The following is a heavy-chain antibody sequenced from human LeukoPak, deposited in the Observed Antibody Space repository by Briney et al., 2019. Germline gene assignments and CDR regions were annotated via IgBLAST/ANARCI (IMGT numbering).Heavy chain of an antibody. D-gene: IGHD4-23*01. J-gene: IGHJ4*02. CDR1: GFTFNSYD. CDR3: ARYVGGGNSGGFDY. CDR2: IWYDGSNK. V-gene: IGHV3-33*01. Sequence: GGSLKLSCAASGFTFNSYDMHWIRQAPGKGLEWVALIWYDGSNKYYPDSVKGRFTISRDNSKNTLYLQMNSLRAEDTAVYYCARYVGGGNSGGFDYWGQGTLVIVSS.